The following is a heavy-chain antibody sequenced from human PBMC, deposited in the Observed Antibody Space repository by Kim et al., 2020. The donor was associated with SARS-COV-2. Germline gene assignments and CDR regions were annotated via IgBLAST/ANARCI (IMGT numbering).Heavy chain of an antibody. CDR2: ISGSGSTT. CDR1: GFTFRSYA. Sequence: GGSLRLSCSASGFTFRSYAMNWVRQAPGKGLEWVSGISGSGSTTYYADSVKGRFTISRDNSKNTLYLQMNNPRAEDTAVYYCAKDRATPYYYASGSYSFDHWRQGPPVTVSS. V-gene: IGHV3-23*01. CDR3: AKDRATPYYYASGSYSFDH. J-gene: IGHJ4*02. D-gene: IGHD3-10*01.